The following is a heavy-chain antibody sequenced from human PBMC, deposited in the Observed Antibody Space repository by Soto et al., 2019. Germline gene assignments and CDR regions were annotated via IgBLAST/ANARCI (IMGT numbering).Heavy chain of an antibody. CDR1: GGSISSSSYY. D-gene: IGHD6-13*01. V-gene: IGHV4-39*01. CDR3: ARQPGIAAASRFDP. J-gene: IGHJ5*02. Sequence: SETLSLTCTVSGGSISSSSYYWGWIRQPPGKGLEWIGSIYYSGSTYYNPSLKSRVTISVDTSKNQFSLKLSSVTAADTAVYYCARQPGIAAASRFDPWGQGTLVTV. CDR2: IYYSGST.